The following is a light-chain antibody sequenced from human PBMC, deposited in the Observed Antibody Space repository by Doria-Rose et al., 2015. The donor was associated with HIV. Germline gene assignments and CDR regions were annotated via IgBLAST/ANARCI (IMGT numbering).Light chain of an antibody. Sequence: TQSPGTLSLSPGERATLSCRASQSFSSTYLAWYQQKPGQAPSLLIYDGSTRATGIPDRFSASESGTDFTLTINRLEPEDYALYYCHQYGTSRTFGQGTKVEI. CDR1: QSFSSTY. CDR2: DGS. V-gene: IGKV3-20*01. J-gene: IGKJ1*01. CDR3: HQYGTSRT.